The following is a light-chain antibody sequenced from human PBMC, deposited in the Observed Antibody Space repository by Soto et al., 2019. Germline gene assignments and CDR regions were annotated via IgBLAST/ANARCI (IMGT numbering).Light chain of an antibody. Sequence: QSALTQPASVSGSPGQSITISCTGTSSDVGAYDYVSWYQHHPGKAPKLMIYDVSYRPSGVSTRFSGSKSGNAASLTISGLQAEDEADYYCSSYTGSSTPLVFGTGTQLTVL. CDR2: DVS. V-gene: IGLV2-14*03. J-gene: IGLJ7*01. CDR3: SSYTGSSTPLV. CDR1: SSDVGAYDY.